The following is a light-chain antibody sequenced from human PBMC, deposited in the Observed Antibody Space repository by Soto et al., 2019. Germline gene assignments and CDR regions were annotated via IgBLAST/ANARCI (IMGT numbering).Light chain of an antibody. CDR1: PSVTNY. CDR2: GAF. J-gene: IGKJ5*01. V-gene: IGKV3-11*01. Sequence: EIVLTQSPATLSLSPGERATLSCRASPSVTNYLAWYQQKPGQPPRLLIYGAFIRAAGIPPRFSGSGSGTDFTLTTSSLEPKDSAVYYYQQRNIWPPVTFGQGTRVE. CDR3: QQRNIWPPVT.